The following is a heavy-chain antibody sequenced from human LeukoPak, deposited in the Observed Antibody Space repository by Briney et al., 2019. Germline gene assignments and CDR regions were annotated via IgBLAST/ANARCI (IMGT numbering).Heavy chain of an antibody. J-gene: IGHJ1*01. CDR1: GFTFSSYA. CDR2: ISYDGSNK. V-gene: IGHV3-30-3*01. CDR3: ARDRYGQQPPPVWFQH. Sequence: GGSLRLSCVASGFTFSSYAMHWVRQAPGKGLEWVAVISYDGSNKYYADSAKDRFTISRDNSKNTLYLQMNSLRAEDTAVYYCARDRYGQQPPPVWFQHWGQGTLVTVSS. D-gene: IGHD6-13*01.